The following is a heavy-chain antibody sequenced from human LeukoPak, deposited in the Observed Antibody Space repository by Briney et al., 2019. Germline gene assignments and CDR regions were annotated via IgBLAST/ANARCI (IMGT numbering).Heavy chain of an antibody. CDR3: ARLTSGWYVY. Sequence: SETLSLTCTVFGGSISSSSYYWGWIRQPPGKGLEWIGSIYYSGSTYYNPSLKSRVAISVDTSKNQFSLKLSSVTAADTAVYYCARLTSGWYVYWGQGTLVTVSS. CDR2: IYYSGST. V-gene: IGHV4-39*01. J-gene: IGHJ4*02. D-gene: IGHD6-19*01. CDR1: GGSISSSSYY.